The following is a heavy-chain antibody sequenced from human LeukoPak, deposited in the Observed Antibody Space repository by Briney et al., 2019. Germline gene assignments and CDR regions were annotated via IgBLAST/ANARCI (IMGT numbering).Heavy chain of an antibody. CDR3: ARVQVRQQLVRGGWLDP. D-gene: IGHD6-13*01. CDR2: INPNSGGT. J-gene: IGHJ5*02. Sequence: GASVKVSCKASGYTFTGYYMHWVRQAPGQGLEWMGWINPNSGGTNYAQKFQGRVTMTRDTSISTAYMELSRLRSDDTAVYYCARVQVRQQLVRGGWLDPWGQGTLVTVSS. V-gene: IGHV1-2*02. CDR1: GYTFTGYY.